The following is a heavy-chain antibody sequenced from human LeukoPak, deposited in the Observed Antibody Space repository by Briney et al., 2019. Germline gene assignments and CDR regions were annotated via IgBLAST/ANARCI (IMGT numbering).Heavy chain of an antibody. CDR2: ISYDGSNN. D-gene: IGHD2-2*01. Sequence: GGSLRLSCAASGFTFSSYTLHWVRQAPGKGLEWVAVISYDGSNNYYADSVKGRFTISRDNSKNTLYLQMNSLRAEDTAVYYCARALGCSSTSCYRSDPWGQGTLVTVSS. J-gene: IGHJ5*02. V-gene: IGHV3-30*04. CDR1: GFTFSSYT. CDR3: ARALGCSSTSCYRSDP.